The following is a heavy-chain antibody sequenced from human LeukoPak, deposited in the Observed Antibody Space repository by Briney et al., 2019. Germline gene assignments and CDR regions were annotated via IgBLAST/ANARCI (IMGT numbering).Heavy chain of an antibody. CDR3: ARRAQGGWFDP. V-gene: IGHV4-31*03. CDR2: IYYSGST. D-gene: IGHD2-15*01. J-gene: IGHJ5*02. CDR1: GGSISSGGYY. Sequence: SQTLSLTCTVSGGSISSGGYYWSWIRQLPGKGLEWSGYIYYSGSTYYNPSLKSRVTISVYTSKNQFSLQLNSVTAADTAVYYCARRAQGGWFDPWGQGTLVTVSS.